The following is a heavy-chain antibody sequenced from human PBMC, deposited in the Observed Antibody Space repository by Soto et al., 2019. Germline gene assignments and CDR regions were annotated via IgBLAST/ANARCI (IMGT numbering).Heavy chain of an antibody. CDR1: GFTFSSYA. D-gene: IGHD5-12*01. J-gene: IGHJ4*02. CDR2: ISYDGSNK. CDR3: ARVTQWLIDY. V-gene: IGHV3-30-3*01. Sequence: QVQLVESGGGVVQPGRSLRLSCAASGFTFSSYAMHWVRQAPGKGLEWVAVISYDGSNKYYADSVKGRFTISRDNSKNTLFLQMNSLRAEDTAVYYCARVTQWLIDYWGKGTLVTVSS.